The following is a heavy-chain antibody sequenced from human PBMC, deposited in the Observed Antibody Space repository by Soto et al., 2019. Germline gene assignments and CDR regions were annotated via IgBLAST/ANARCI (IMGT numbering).Heavy chain of an antibody. CDR3: VGEDSIPFETGWFDP. D-gene: IGHD3-22*01. CDR1: GFTFSTYA. Sequence: QVQLVESGGGVVQPERSLRLSCAASGFTFSTYAMHWVRQAPGKGLEWVAVISYDGSNKYYADSVKGRFTISRDNSKNTLYLQMNSLRAEDTAVHYCVGEDSIPFETGWFDPWGQGTLVTVSS. V-gene: IGHV3-30-3*01. J-gene: IGHJ5*02. CDR2: ISYDGSNK.